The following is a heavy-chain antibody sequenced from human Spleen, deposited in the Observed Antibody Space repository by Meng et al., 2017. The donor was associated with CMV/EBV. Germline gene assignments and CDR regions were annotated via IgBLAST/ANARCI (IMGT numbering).Heavy chain of an antibody. CDR2: ISSDGNNK. J-gene: IGHJ4*02. D-gene: IGHD6-19*01. CDR1: GFTFSSYV. CDR3: ARDIIGGWSGADC. V-gene: IGHV3-30*04. Sequence: GESLKISCAASGFTFSSYVFHWVRQAPGKGLEWVAVISSDGNNKYYAASVKGRFTISRDNSRSTLYLQVNSLRVEDTALYYCARDIIGGWSGADCWGQGTLVTVSS.